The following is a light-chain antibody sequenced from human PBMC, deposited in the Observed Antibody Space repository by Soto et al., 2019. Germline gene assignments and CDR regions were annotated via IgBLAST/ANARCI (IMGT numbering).Light chain of an antibody. V-gene: IGKV3D-20*02. CDR1: QSVNSNY. CDR3: QQRSNWPPIT. J-gene: IGKJ5*01. Sequence: EIVLTQSPGTLSFSPGERATLSCRASQSVNSNYLAWYQQRPGQAPRLLMYSASTRAIGIPDRFSGSGSGTDFTLTISSLEPEDAAVYYCQQRSNWPPITFGQGTRLE. CDR2: SAS.